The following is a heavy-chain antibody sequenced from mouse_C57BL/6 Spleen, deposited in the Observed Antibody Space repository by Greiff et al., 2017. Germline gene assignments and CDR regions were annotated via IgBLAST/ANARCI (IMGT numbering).Heavy chain of an antibody. D-gene: IGHD3-3*01. CDR1: GFNIKDYY. V-gene: IGHV14-2*01. J-gene: IGHJ3*01. CDR2: IDPEDGGT. Sequence: VQLQQSGAELVKPGASVKLSCTASGFNIKDYYMHWVKQRTEQGLEWIGRIDPEDGGTNYAPKFQCKATITSDTSSNTAYLQLSSLTSEDTAVYYCAGGDWPWFAYWGQGTLVTVSA. CDR3: AGGDWPWFAY.